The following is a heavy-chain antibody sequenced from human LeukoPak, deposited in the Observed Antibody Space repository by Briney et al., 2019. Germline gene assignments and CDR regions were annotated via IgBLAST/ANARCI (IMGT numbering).Heavy chain of an antibody. CDR3: ARVRSYYYDSSGYLN. CDR1: GFTFSDYY. V-gene: IGHV3-11*01. Sequence: GGSLRLSCAASGFTFSDYYMSWIRQAPGKGLEWVSYISSSGSTIYYADSLKGRCTISRDNDKNSLYLQMNSLRAEDTAVYYCARVRSYYYDSSGYLNWGQGTLVTVSS. J-gene: IGHJ4*02. D-gene: IGHD3-22*01. CDR2: ISSSGSTI.